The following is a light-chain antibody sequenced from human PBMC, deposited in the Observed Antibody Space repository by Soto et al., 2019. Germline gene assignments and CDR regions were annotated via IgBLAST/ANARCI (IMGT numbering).Light chain of an antibody. CDR2: GAS. CDR3: QQYGSSPRT. Sequence: EIVLTQSPGTLSLSPGERATLSCRASQSVSSSYLAWYQQKPVQAPRLLIYGASSRATGIPDRFSGSGSGTDFTLTISRLEPEDFAVYYCQQYGSSPRTFGQGTKVDI. V-gene: IGKV3-20*01. CDR1: QSVSSSY. J-gene: IGKJ1*01.